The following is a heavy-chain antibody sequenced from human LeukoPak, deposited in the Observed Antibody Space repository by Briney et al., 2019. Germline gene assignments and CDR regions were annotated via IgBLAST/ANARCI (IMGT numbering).Heavy chain of an antibody. J-gene: IGHJ4*02. CDR3: ARLRDYGGTQSPYFDY. D-gene: IGHD4-23*01. V-gene: IGHV4-39*01. Sequence: SESLSLTRTVSGGSISSSSYYWGWIRQPPGKGLEWIGTIYYSRSSYYNPSLKSRVTISVDTSKNQFSLKLSSVTAADTAVYYCARLRDYGGTQSPYFDYWGQGTLVTVSS. CDR1: GGSISSSSYY. CDR2: IYYSRSS.